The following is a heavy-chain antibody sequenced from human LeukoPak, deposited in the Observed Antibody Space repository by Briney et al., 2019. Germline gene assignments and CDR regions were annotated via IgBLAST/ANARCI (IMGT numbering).Heavy chain of an antibody. D-gene: IGHD1-26*01. V-gene: IGHV4-4*07. CDR1: GGSISSHY. CDR2: IYASGTT. CDR3: ARDSGSYDLDY. Sequence: PSETLSLTCTVSGGSISSHYWSWIRQPAGKGLERIGRIYASGTTNYNPSLKSRVTMSVDTSKNQFSLKLSSVTAADTAVYYCARDSGSYDLDYWGQGTLVTVSS. J-gene: IGHJ4*02.